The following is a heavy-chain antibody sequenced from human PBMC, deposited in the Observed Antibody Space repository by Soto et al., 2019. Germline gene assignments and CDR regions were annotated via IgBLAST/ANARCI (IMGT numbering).Heavy chain of an antibody. D-gene: IGHD2-2*01. J-gene: IGHJ5*02. V-gene: IGHV1-69*13. CDR3: ARDRVYCSSTSCYSYNWFDP. CDR2: IIPIFGTA. CDR1: GGTFSSYA. Sequence: GASVKVSCKASGGTFSSYAISWVRQAPGQGLEWMGGIIPIFGTANYAQKFQGRVTITADESTSTAYMELSSLRSEDTAVYYCARDRVYCSSTSCYSYNWFDPWGQGTLVTVPQ.